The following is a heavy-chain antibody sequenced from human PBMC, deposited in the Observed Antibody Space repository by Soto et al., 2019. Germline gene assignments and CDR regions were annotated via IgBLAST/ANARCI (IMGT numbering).Heavy chain of an antibody. D-gene: IGHD6-13*01. CDR3: ERGHSSRWYEVSGY. J-gene: IGHJ4*02. CDR2: IWYDGSNK. Sequence: QVQLVESGGGVVQPRRSLRLSCAASGFTFSSYGMYWVRQAPGKGLEWVALIWYDGSNKYYADSVKGRFTISRDNSKNTVYLQMNSLRAEDTAMYYCERGHSSRWYEVSGYWGQGTLVTVSS. CDR1: GFTFSSYG. V-gene: IGHV3-33*01.